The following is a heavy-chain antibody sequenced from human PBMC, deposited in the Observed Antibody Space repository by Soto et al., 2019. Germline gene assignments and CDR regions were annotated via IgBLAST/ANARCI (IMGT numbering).Heavy chain of an antibody. D-gene: IGHD3-16*01. V-gene: IGHV4-4*07. J-gene: IGHJ5*02. Sequence: SETLSLTCTVSGGSITNYYWSWIRQPAGKGLEWIGRMYTKERTNYNLSFKSRVTMSVDTSKNQFSLKLNAVTAADTAVYYRVRDDYKDGGNNWFDPWGQGTLVTVSS. CDR2: MYTKERT. CDR1: GGSITNYY. CDR3: VRDDYKDGGNNWFDP.